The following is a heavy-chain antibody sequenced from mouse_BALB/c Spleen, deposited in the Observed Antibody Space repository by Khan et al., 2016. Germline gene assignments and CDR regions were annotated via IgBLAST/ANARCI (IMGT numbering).Heavy chain of an antibody. J-gene: IGHJ2*01. D-gene: IGHD2-12*01. V-gene: IGHV3-6*02. CDR2: IQYDGSN. Sequence: EVQLQESGPGLVKPSQSLSLTCSVTGYSITSGYSWDWIRQFPGNKLEWMGYIQYDGSNNYNPSLKTRISINRDPSQNQFFLKLNSVTTGDTASFYWASGLLPPDQWGEGTTLTVSS. CDR3: ASGLLPPDQ. CDR1: GYSITSGYS.